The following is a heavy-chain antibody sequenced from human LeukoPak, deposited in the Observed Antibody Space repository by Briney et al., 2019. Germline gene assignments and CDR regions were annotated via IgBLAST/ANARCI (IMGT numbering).Heavy chain of an antibody. Sequence: GGSLRLSCAASGFTFSSYSMNWVRQAPGKGLEWVSSISSSSSYIYYADSVKGRFTISRDNAKNSLYLQMNSLRAEDTAVYYCAREYDYVWGSYHPLNFDYWGQGTLATVSS. D-gene: IGHD3-16*02. V-gene: IGHV3-21*01. CDR1: GFTFSSYS. J-gene: IGHJ4*02. CDR2: ISSSSSYI. CDR3: AREYDYVWGSYHPLNFDY.